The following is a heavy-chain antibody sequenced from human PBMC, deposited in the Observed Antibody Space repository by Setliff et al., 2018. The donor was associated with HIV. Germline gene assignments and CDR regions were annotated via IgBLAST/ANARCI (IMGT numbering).Heavy chain of an antibody. Sequence: GALRLSCAASGFTFSGYSMNWVRQAPGKGLEWVSSISSNSTYIYYADSVKGRFTISRDNAKNSLYLQMNSLSAEDTAVYYCAGVWEGWFHYYYYYYMDVWGKGTTVTVSS. CDR3: AGVWEGWFHYYYYYYMDV. J-gene: IGHJ6*03. CDR1: GFTFSGYS. CDR2: ISSNSTYI. V-gene: IGHV3-21*04. D-gene: IGHD3-16*01.